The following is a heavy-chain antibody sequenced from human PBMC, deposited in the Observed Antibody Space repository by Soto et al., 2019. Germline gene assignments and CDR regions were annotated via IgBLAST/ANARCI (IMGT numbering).Heavy chain of an antibody. D-gene: IGHD2-15*01. CDR3: VKGGDCSGGSCYLGYFDY. CDR2: ISSNGGST. J-gene: IGHJ4*02. V-gene: IGHV3-64D*06. CDR1: GFTFSSYA. Sequence: PGESLRLSCSASGFTFSSYAMHRVRQAPGKGLEYVSAISSNGGSTYYADSVKGRFTISRDNSKNTLYLQMSSLRAEDTAVYHCVKGGDCSGGSCYLGYFDYWGQGTLVTVSS.